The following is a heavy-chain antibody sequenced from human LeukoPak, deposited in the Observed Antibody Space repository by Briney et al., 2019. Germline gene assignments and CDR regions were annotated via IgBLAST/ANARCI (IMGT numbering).Heavy chain of an antibody. CDR3: ARGTGLSSSWYYFDY. V-gene: IGHV4-34*01. Sequence: PSETLSLTCAVYGGSFSGYYWSWIRQPPGKGLEWIGEINHSGSTNYNPSLKSRVTISVDTSKNQFSLKLSSVTAADTAVYYCARGTGLSSSWYYFDYWGQGTLVTVSS. CDR2: INHSGST. J-gene: IGHJ4*02. CDR1: GGSFSGYY. D-gene: IGHD6-13*01.